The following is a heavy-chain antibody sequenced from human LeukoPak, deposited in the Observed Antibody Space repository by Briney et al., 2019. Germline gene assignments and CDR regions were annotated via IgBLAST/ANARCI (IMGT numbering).Heavy chain of an antibody. V-gene: IGHV3-7*03. CDR3: AKGQTGDRATFDY. Sequence: GGSLRLSCAASGFTFSSYWMSWVRQAPGKGLEWVANIKQDGSEKYYVDSVKGRFTISRDNAKNSLYLQMNSLRAEDTAVYYCAKGQTGDRATFDYWGQGTLVTVSS. CDR1: GFTFSSYW. CDR2: IKQDGSEK. J-gene: IGHJ4*02. D-gene: IGHD7-27*01.